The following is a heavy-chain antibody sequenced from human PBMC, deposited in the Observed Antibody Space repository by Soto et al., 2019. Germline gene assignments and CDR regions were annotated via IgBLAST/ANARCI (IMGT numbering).Heavy chain of an antibody. J-gene: IGHJ4*02. CDR3: ARHEYTSGWYYFDY. CDR1: GGSISSDY. CDR2: IYYSGNT. D-gene: IGHD6-19*01. Sequence: SETLSLTCTVAGGSISSDYWSWIRQPPGKGLEGIGYIYYSGNTNYDPSLKSRVTISVDTSKKQFSLKLSSVTAADTAVYYCARHEYTSGWYYFDYWGQRTLVTVSS. V-gene: IGHV4-59*08.